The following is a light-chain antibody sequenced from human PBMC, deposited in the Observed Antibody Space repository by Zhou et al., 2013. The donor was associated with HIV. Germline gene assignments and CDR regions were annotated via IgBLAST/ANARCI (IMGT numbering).Light chain of an antibody. Sequence: EIQMTQSPSTLYASIGDRVTITCRAGQTINNWLAWYQQRPGKAPKLLISEASNLASGVPSRFSGSGSGTEFTLTISSLQPDDFATYFCQQSHAFPLTFGGGTRVE. CDR1: QTINNW. CDR3: QQSHAFPLT. J-gene: IGKJ4*01. CDR2: EAS. V-gene: IGKV1-5*03.